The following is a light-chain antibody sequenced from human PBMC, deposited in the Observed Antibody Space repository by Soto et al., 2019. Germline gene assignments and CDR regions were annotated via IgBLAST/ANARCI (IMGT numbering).Light chain of an antibody. CDR1: QSVSTS. V-gene: IGKV3-11*01. Sequence: IVLTQSPATLSLSPGERAAPSCRASQSVSTSLAWYQHKPGQAPRLIIYDASKRAPGIPARFSGSGSGTDFTLTISSPEPEDFAVYYCQVRDVWPTFGQGTKVEIK. CDR3: QVRDVWPT. J-gene: IGKJ1*01. CDR2: DAS.